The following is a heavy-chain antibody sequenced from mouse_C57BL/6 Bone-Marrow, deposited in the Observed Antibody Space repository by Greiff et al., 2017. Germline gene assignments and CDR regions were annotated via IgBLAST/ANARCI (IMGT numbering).Heavy chain of an antibody. Sequence: EVQLVESGGGLVKPGGSLKLSCAASGFTFSSYAMSWVRQTPEKRLEWVATISDGGSYTYYPDNVKGRFTISRDNAKNNLYLQMSHLKSEDTAMYYCARDGGNYGGGWGQGTTLTVSS. CDR2: ISDGGSYT. D-gene: IGHD2-1*01. CDR1: GFTFSSYA. J-gene: IGHJ2*01. CDR3: ARDGGNYGGG. V-gene: IGHV5-4*01.